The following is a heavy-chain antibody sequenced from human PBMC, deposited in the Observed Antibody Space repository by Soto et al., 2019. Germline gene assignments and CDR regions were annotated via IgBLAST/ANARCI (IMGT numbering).Heavy chain of an antibody. CDR3: AKDRFSSGWYNDYYYGLDV. D-gene: IGHD6-19*01. V-gene: IGHV3-23*01. CDR2: ITGNGGSR. J-gene: IGHJ6*02. Sequence: EVQLLESGGGLVQPGGSLRLSCAASGFIFRDYAMTWVRQAPGKGLEWVSSITGNGGSRYYADPAKGRFTISRDNSRNTLYLQMNSLRAEDTAVYYCAKDRFSSGWYNDYYYGLDVWGQGTTVTVSS. CDR1: GFIFRDYA.